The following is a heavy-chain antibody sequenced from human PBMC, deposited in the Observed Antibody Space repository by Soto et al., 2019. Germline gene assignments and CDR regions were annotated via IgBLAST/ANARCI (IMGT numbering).Heavy chain of an antibody. J-gene: IGHJ4*02. D-gene: IGHD2-15*01. V-gene: IGHV3-21*01. CDR1: GFNFRTYG. Sequence: GGSQRLSCTASGFNFRTYGRNWVRQAPGKGLEWVADITTSSSFRFYADSVKGRFTISRDDAKNSLYLQMNSLRAEDTGVYYCARDLGVALATLTLDYWGQGALVTVSS. CDR3: ARDLGVALATLTLDY. CDR2: ITTSSSFR.